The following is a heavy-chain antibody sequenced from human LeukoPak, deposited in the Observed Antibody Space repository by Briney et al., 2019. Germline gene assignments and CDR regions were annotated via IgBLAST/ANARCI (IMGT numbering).Heavy chain of an antibody. J-gene: IGHJ5*02. Sequence: GGSLRLSCVVSGFSFGSYPMSWVRQAPGKGLEWVANIKQDGSEKYYVDSVKGRFTISRDNAKNSLYLQMNSLRAEDTAVYYCARELGVRYFDWLFRHWFDPWGQGTLVTVSS. V-gene: IGHV3-7*01. CDR2: IKQDGSEK. CDR3: ARELGVRYFDWLFRHWFDP. CDR1: GFSFGSYP. D-gene: IGHD3-9*01.